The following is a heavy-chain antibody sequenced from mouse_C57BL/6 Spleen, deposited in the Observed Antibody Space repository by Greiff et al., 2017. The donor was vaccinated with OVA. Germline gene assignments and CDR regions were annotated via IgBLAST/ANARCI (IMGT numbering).Heavy chain of an antibody. Sequence: EVKLVESGPGLVKPSQSLSLTCSVTGYSITSGYYWNWIRQFPGNKLEWMGYISYDGSNNYNPSLKNRISITRDTSKNQFFLKLNSVTTEDTATYYCAREGSSGYVAYWGQGTLVTVSA. V-gene: IGHV3-6*01. J-gene: IGHJ3*01. CDR2: ISYDGSN. CDR1: GYSITSGYY. D-gene: IGHD3-2*02. CDR3: AREGSSGYVAY.